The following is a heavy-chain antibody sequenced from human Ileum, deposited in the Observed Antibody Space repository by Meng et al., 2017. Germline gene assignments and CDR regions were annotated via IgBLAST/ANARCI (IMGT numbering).Heavy chain of an antibody. D-gene: IGHD1-26*01. J-gene: IGHJ4*02. CDR3: AREWSGSYRHFDY. CDR2: IHHSGST. V-gene: IGHV4-4*03. CDR1: GGSINTSDW. Sequence: QVQLQESGPGPLKPLGNLSLTCAVCGGSINTSDWWSWVRQPPGKGREWIGEIHHSGSTNYNPSLKSRVTISVDKSKNQFSLKLNSVIAADTAVYYCAREWSGSYRHFDYWGQGTLVTVSS.